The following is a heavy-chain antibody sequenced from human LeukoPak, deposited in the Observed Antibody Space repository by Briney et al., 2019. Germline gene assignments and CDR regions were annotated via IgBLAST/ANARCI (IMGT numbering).Heavy chain of an antibody. CDR3: ARGAWATRLGS. J-gene: IGHJ4*02. CDR2: IYESGTT. CDR1: SGSLSDKY. D-gene: IGHD2-15*01. Sequence: SEALSLTCGVYSGSLSDKYWSWIRQPPGEGLEWIGEIYESGTTEYNPSLKSRVTISMVPSKQQFSLSLSSVTAADTAVYYCARGAWATRLGSWGLGTPVIVSS. V-gene: IGHV4-34*01.